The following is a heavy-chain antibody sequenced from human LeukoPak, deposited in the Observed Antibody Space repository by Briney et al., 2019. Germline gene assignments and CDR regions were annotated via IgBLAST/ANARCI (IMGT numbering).Heavy chain of an antibody. Sequence: GGSLRLSCAASGFTFSSYSMNWVRQAPGKGLEWVSSISSSSSYIYYADSAKGRFTISRDNAKNSLYLQMNSLRAEDTAVYYCARVALKYCSSTSCYAGDYWGQGTLVTVSS. CDR1: GFTFSSYS. CDR2: ISSSSSYI. J-gene: IGHJ4*02. V-gene: IGHV3-21*01. D-gene: IGHD2-2*01. CDR3: ARVALKYCSSTSCYAGDY.